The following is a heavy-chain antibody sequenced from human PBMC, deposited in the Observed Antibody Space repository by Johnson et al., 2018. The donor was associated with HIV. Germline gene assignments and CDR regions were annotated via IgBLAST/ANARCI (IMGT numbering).Heavy chain of an antibody. V-gene: IGHV3-30*04. Sequence: QVQLVESGGGVVQPGRSLRLSCAASGFTFSSYAMHWVRQAPGKGLEWVAVVSYDGSTKYYADSVKGRFIISRDNSENTLYLQMNSRNTEDTAVYYCTTNVCRRVAAPPRVAFDLWRQGTMVTVSS. J-gene: IGHJ3*01. D-gene: IGHD2-15*01. CDR3: TTNVCRRVAAPPRVAFDL. CDR1: GFTFSSYA. CDR2: VSYDGSTK.